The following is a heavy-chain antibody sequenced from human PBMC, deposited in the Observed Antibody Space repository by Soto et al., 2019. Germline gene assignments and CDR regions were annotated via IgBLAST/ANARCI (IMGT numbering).Heavy chain of an antibody. CDR1: GFSFSSQA. V-gene: IGHV3-30-3*01. CDR2: ISNDGNRQ. D-gene: IGHD5-18*01. J-gene: IGHJ3*02. CDR3: ARDIYSYGSVGTPDI. Sequence: QEQLMESGGGVVQPGRSLRLSCVASGFSFSSQAMHWVRQAPGKGLEWVAAISNDGNRQLYADSVKDRFTISRDNSRNTVDLQMNNLRTEGTGVYFCARDIYSYGSVGTPDIWGQGTMVTVSS.